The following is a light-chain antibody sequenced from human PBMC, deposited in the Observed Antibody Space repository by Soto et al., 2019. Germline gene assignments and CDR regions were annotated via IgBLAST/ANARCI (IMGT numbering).Light chain of an antibody. CDR2: DAS. V-gene: IGKV3-11*01. CDR3: QQRSSWPPT. Sequence: EMVLTQSPSTLSLSPGEGATLSCRTSQSVSTSLAWYQQKPGQAPRLLLYDASNRATGIPARFSGSGSWTDFTLTISRLEPEDFAVYFCQQRSSWPPTFGGGTKVEIK. CDR1: QSVSTS. J-gene: IGKJ4*01.